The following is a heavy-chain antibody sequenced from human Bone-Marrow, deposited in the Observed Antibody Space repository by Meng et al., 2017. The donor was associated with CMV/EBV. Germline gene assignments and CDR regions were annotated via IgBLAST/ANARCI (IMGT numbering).Heavy chain of an antibody. Sequence: GEALKISWAASGFTFSGYAMTWVRQAAGKGLGLVSLISGSGGSTYSADSVKGRFTVSRQNSKNTLFLQMNILRAEDTAVYYCAKGAIFGGGIIAEGMDVWGQGTTVTVSS. CDR3: AKGAIFGGGIIAEGMDV. J-gene: IGHJ6*02. CDR2: ISGSGGST. V-gene: IGHV3-23*01. CDR1: GFTFSGYA. D-gene: IGHD3-3*01.